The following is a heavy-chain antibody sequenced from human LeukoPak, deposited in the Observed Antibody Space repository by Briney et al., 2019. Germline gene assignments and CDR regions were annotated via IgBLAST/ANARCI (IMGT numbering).Heavy chain of an antibody. J-gene: IGHJ2*01. CDR3: ARIGTDIVVVPAAIGFDL. D-gene: IGHD2-2*01. V-gene: IGHV4-59*08. Sequence: PSETLSLTCTVSGGSISSYYWSWIRQPPGKGLEWIGYIYYSGSTNYNPSLKSRVTISVDTSKNQFSLELSSVTAADTAVYYCARIGTDIVVVPAAIGFDLWGRGTLVTVSS. CDR2: IYYSGST. CDR1: GGSISSYY.